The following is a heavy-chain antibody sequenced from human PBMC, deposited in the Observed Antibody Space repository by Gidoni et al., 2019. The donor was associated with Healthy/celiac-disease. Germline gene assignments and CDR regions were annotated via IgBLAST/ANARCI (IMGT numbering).Heavy chain of an antibody. CDR2: INHSGST. CDR3: ARYADFWSGYNY. D-gene: IGHD3-3*01. Sequence: QVQLQQWGAGLLKPSETLSLTCAVYGGSFSGYYWSWIRQPPGKGLEWIGEINHSGSTNYNPSLKSRVTISVDTSKNQFSLKLSSVTAADTAVYYCARYADFWSGYNYWGQGTLVTVSS. V-gene: IGHV4-34*01. CDR1: GGSFSGYY. J-gene: IGHJ4*02.